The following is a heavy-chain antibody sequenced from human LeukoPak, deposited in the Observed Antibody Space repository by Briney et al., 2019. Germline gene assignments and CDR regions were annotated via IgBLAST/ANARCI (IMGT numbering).Heavy chain of an antibody. V-gene: IGHV3-23*01. CDR1: KFTFSCFA. Sequence: PGGSPRPSCAASKFTFSCFAMSWVRPAPGEVLEWVSGINATGDSTYYTDSVKGRFTISRDNSKNTLYLQMNSLRAEDTDVYYCANGNGQRFLEWLHEVHFDYWGQGTLVTVSS. CDR3: ANGNGQRFLEWLHEVHFDY. CDR2: INATGDST. D-gene: IGHD3-3*01. J-gene: IGHJ4*02.